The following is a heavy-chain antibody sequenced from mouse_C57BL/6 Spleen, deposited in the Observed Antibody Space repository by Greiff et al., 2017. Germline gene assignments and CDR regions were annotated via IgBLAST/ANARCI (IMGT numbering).Heavy chain of an antibody. Sequence: QVQLQQPGAELVRPGSSVKLSCKASGYTFTSYWMHWVKQRPIQGLEWIGNIDPSDSETHYNQKFKDKATLTVDKSSSTAYMRLSSRTSEDSAVYYWAITTVVGTDWYFDGWGTGNTVTVSS. CDR1: GYTFTSYW. V-gene: IGHV1-52*01. CDR3: AITTVVGTDWYFDG. CDR2: IDPSDSET. J-gene: IGHJ1*03. D-gene: IGHD1-1*01.